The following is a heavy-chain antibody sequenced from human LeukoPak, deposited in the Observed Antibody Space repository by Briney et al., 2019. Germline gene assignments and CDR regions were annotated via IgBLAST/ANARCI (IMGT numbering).Heavy chain of an antibody. CDR2: TYYRSEWYN. D-gene: IGHD2-15*01. J-gene: IGHJ4*02. Sequence: SQTLSLTCAISGDSVSSNSAAWNWIRQSPSRGLEWLGRTYYRSEWYNDYAVSVKSRITINPDTSKNQFSLQLSSVTAADTAVYYCARIHRYCSGGACYVLDNWGQGTPVAVSS. CDR1: GDSVSSNSAA. V-gene: IGHV6-1*01. CDR3: ARIHRYCSGGACYVLDN.